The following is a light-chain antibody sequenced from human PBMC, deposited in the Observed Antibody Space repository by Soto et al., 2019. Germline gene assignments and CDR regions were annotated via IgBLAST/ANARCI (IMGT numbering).Light chain of an antibody. CDR1: QSVSSSY. Sequence: EIVLTQSPGTLSLSPGERATLSCRASQSVSSSYLAWYQQKAGQAPRLLIYGASSRATGIPDRFSGSGSGTDFTLTISTLEPEDFAVYYCLQYGSSSWTFGQGTKVEIK. J-gene: IGKJ1*01. CDR2: GAS. V-gene: IGKV3-20*01. CDR3: LQYGSSSWT.